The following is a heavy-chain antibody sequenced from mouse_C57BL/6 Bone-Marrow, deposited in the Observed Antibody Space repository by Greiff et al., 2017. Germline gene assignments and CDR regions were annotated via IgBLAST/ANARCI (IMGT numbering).Heavy chain of an antibody. J-gene: IGHJ3*01. CDR2: IYPRSGNT. V-gene: IGHV1-81*01. CDR3: ARAFGYGTWCAY. Sequence: QVQLQQSGAELARPGASVKLSCKASGYTFTSYGISWVKQRPGQGLEWIGEIYPRSGNTYYNEKFKGKATLTADKSSSTAYMELRSLTSEDSAVYFCARAFGYGTWCAYWGQGTLVTVSA. CDR1: GYTFTSYG. D-gene: IGHD2-2*01.